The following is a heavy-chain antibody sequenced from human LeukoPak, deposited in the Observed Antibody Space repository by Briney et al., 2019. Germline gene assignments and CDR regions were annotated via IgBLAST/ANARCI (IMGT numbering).Heavy chain of an antibody. Sequence: GASVKVSCKASGYTFTSYGISWVRQAPGQGLEWMGWISAYNGNTNYAQKLQGRVTMTTDTSTSTAYMELRSLRSDDTAVYYCAREEWLVRGVGYYYGMDVWGQGTTVTVSS. CDR1: GYTFTSYG. CDR2: ISAYNGNT. V-gene: IGHV1-18*01. D-gene: IGHD6-19*01. CDR3: AREEWLVRGVGYYYGMDV. J-gene: IGHJ6*02.